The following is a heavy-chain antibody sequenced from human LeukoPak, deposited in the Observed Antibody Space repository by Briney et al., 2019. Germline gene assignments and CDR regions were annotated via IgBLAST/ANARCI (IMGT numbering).Heavy chain of an antibody. D-gene: IGHD6-19*01. Sequence: GGSLRLSCAASGFTFSSYGMHWVRQAPGKGLEWVVVISYDGSNKYYADSVKGRFTISRDNSKNTLYLQMNSLRAEDTAVYYCAARIAVAGIDYWGQGTLVTVSS. V-gene: IGHV3-30*03. CDR3: AARIAVAGIDY. CDR2: ISYDGSNK. CDR1: GFTFSSYG. J-gene: IGHJ4*02.